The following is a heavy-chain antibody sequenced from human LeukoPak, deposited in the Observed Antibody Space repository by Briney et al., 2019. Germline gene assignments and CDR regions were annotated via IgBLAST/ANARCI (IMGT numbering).Heavy chain of an antibody. D-gene: IGHD6-19*01. CDR2: IWYDGSNR. J-gene: IGHJ4*02. Sequence: GGSLRLSCAASGFIFSYYGMHWVRQAPGKGLEWVAVIWYDGSNRYYADSLKGRFTISRDNARNSLYLQMNSLRAEDTAVYWAVAGTTYWGQGTLVTVSS. V-gene: IGHV3-33*03. CDR1: GFIFSYYG. CDR3: VAGTTY.